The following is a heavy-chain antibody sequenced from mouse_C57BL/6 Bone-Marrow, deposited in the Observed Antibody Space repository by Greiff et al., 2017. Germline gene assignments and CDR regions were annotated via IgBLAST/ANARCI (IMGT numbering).Heavy chain of an antibody. V-gene: IGHV14-4*01. CDR2: IDPENGDT. D-gene: IGHD2-1*01. CDR3: TTGGNYEYFDV. CDR1: GFNIKDDY. J-gene: IGHJ1*03. Sequence: VQLQQSGAELVRPGASVKLSCTASGFNIKDDYMHWVKQRPEQGLEWIGWIDPENGDTEYASKFQGKATITADTSYNTAYLQLSSLTSEDTAVYYCTTGGNYEYFDVWGTGTTVTVSS.